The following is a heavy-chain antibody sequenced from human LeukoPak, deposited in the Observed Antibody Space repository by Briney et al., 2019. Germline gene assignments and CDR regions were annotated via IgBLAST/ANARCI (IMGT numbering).Heavy chain of an antibody. Sequence: ASVKVSCKVSGYTLTELSMHWVRQAPGKGLEWMGGFAPEHSETIYAQKFQGRVTMTEDTSSDTAYMELSSLRSEDTAVYYCATTTLFGGLYYYYYYMDVWGQGTTVTISS. CDR1: GYTLTELS. CDR3: ATTTLFGGLYYYYYYMDV. J-gene: IGHJ6*03. D-gene: IGHD3-16*01. V-gene: IGHV1-24*01. CDR2: FAPEHSET.